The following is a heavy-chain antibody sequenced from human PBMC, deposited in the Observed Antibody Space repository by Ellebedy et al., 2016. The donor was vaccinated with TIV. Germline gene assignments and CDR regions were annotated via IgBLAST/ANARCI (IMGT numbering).Heavy chain of an antibody. D-gene: IGHD3-10*01. CDR2: INSDGSIT. Sequence: GESLKISCAASGFTFSYYWMHWVRQTPGKGLVWVSRINSDGSITSYADSMKGRFTISRDNSKNTLSLQMNSLRGADTAVYYCARDRRYHHGSESPSIDHWGQGTLVTVSS. CDR1: GFTFSYYW. J-gene: IGHJ4*02. CDR3: ARDRRYHHGSESPSIDH. V-gene: IGHV3-74*01.